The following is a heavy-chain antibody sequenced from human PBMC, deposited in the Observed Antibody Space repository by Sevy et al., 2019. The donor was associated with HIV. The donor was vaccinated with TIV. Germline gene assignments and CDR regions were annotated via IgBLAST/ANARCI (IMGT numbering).Heavy chain of an antibody. J-gene: IGHJ3*02. Sequence: GGSLRLSCAASGFTFSSYGMSWVRQAPGKGLEWVSAISRSGGRTYYADSVKGRFTISRDNSKNTLYLQMNSLRAEDTAVHDCAKEEYRPYDSSRYYAVADAFHIWGQGTMVTVSS. CDR3: AKEEYRPYDSSRYYAVADAFHI. V-gene: IGHV3-23*01. CDR1: GFTFSSYG. CDR2: ISRSGGRT. D-gene: IGHD3-22*01.